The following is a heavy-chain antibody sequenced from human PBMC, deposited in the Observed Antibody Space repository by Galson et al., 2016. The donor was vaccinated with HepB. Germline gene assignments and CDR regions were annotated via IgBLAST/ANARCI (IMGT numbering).Heavy chain of an antibody. CDR2: ISRDGRTT. Sequence: SLRLSCAVSGFTFTSYAMHWVRQAPGKGLDYVSLISRDGRTTYYGASVKGRFTVSRDNSENTLYLQMSRLRGEDTAVYYCVRDSGSWGGPRYYYYNMDIWGQGTTVTVSS. V-gene: IGHV3-64D*08. CDR3: VRDSGSWGGPRYYYYNMDI. CDR1: GFTFTSYA. D-gene: IGHD2-21*01. J-gene: IGHJ6*02.